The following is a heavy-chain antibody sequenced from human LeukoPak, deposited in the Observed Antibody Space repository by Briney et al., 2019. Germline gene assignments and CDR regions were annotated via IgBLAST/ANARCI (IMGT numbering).Heavy chain of an antibody. CDR3: ASFVAVAGTKEYFQH. Sequence: GGSLRLSCAASGLTFSSYWMSWVRQAPGKGLEWVANIKQDGSEKYYVDSVKGRFTISRDNAKNSLYLQMNSLRAEDTAVYYCASFVAVAGTKEYFQHWGQGTLVTVSS. V-gene: IGHV3-7*01. CDR2: IKQDGSEK. J-gene: IGHJ1*01. D-gene: IGHD6-19*01. CDR1: GLTFSSYW.